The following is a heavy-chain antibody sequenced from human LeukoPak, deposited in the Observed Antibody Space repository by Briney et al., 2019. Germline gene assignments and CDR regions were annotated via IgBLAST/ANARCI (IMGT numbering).Heavy chain of an antibody. D-gene: IGHD6-19*01. Sequence: PGGSLRLSCAASGFTFSNAWKSWVRQAPGKGLEWVGRIKSKTDGGTIDYAAPVKGRFTISRDDSTNTLYLQMNSLKTEDTAVYYCTTDVHSSGWYGYWGQGTLVTVSS. CDR3: TTDVHSSGWYGY. CDR2: IKSKTDGGTI. J-gene: IGHJ4*02. V-gene: IGHV3-15*01. CDR1: GFTFSNAW.